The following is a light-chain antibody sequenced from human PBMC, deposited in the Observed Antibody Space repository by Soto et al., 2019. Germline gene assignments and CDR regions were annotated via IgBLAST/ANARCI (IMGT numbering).Light chain of an antibody. Sequence: RVTQSPSSLSASIGDRVTITCRASQGISNYLAWYQQKPGKAPKLLIYIASTLQGGVPSRFSGSGSGTDFTLTISSLQPDDFATYYCQHYNSYSEAFGQGTKVDIK. J-gene: IGKJ1*01. V-gene: IGKV1-9*01. CDR2: IAS. CDR3: QHYNSYSEA. CDR1: QGISNY.